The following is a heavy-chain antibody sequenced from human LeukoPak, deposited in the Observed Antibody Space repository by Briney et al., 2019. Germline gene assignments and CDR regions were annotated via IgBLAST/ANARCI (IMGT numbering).Heavy chain of an antibody. J-gene: IGHJ4*02. Sequence: GASVKVSCKASGYTFSVSNIHWVQRAPGKGLEWMGRVVPKDGETGYAEKFQGRVTISADTSTGTAYMELSRLRAEDTAVYYCATPDGLTYWGQGTLVTVSS. CDR1: GYTFSVSN. CDR3: ATPDGLTY. V-gene: IGHV1-69-2*01. D-gene: IGHD3-10*01. CDR2: VVPKDGET.